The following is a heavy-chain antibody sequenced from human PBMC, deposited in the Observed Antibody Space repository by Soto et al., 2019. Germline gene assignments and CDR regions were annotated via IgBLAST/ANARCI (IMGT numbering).Heavy chain of an antibody. CDR1: GFTFSTYS. CDR2: ISIGGTTI. V-gene: IGHV3-48*02. Sequence: EVQLVESGGGLVQPGGSLRLSCAASGFTFSTYSMNWVRQAPGKGLEWISYISIGGTTIFYADSVKGRFTISRDNAKNSLYLQMYSLRDEDTSVYYCARDNGIAGSFDPWGQGTLVTVSS. CDR3: ARDNGIAGSFDP. J-gene: IGHJ5*02. D-gene: IGHD6-13*01.